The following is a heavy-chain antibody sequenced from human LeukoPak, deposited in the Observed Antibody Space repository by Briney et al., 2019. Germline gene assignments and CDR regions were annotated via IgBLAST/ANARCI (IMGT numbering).Heavy chain of an antibody. J-gene: IGHJ5*02. CDR1: GYAFTSYY. V-gene: IGHV1-46*01. CDR2: INPSGGST. Sequence: ASVKVSCKASGYAFTSYYMHWVRQAPGQGLEWMGIINPSGGSTSYAQKFQGRVTMTRDTSTSTVYMELSSLRSEDTAVYYCARDSPVTIFGEVNNWFDPWGQGTLVTVSS. D-gene: IGHD3-3*01. CDR3: ARDSPVTIFGEVNNWFDP.